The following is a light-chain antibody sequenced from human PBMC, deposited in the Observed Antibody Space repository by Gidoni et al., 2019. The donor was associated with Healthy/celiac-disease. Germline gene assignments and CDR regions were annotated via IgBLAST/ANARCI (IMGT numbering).Light chain of an antibody. Sequence: QSALTQPRSVSAAPGPSVTISCTGTSSDVGGYNYVSWYQQYPGKAPKLMIYDVSKRPSGVPDRFSGSKSGNTASLTISGLQAEDEADYYCCSYAGSYTVVFGGGTKLTVL. CDR3: CSYAGSYTVV. CDR2: DVS. V-gene: IGLV2-11*01. CDR1: SSDVGGYNY. J-gene: IGLJ2*01.